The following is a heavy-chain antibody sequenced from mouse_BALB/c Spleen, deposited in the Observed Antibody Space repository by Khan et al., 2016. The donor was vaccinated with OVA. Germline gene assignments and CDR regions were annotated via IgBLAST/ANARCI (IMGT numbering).Heavy chain of an antibody. Sequence: EVELVESGGDLVKPGGSLKLSCAASGFTFSSYSMSWVRQTPDKRLEWVASISSGGDYTYYPASVKGRFTISRDNAKNTLYLQMSDLKSEDTAMYCWADHLTGSFAYGGQGTLVTVSA. V-gene: IGHV5-6*01. J-gene: IGHJ3*01. CDR2: ISSGGDYT. CDR1: GFTFSSYS. CDR3: ADHLTGSFAY. D-gene: IGHD4-1*01.